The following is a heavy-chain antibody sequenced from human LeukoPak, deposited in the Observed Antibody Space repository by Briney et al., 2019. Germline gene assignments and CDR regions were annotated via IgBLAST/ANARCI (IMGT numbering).Heavy chain of an antibody. D-gene: IGHD3-22*01. J-gene: IGHJ4*02. CDR2: ISSVSSYI. Sequence: GGSLRLSCTASGFTINNNYMSWVRQAPGKGLEWVSSISSVSSYIYYADSMKGRFTISRDNAKNSVYLQMNSLGAEDTAVYYCVRDRYDSAGYTVSWGQGTLVTVSS. CDR1: GFTINNNY. CDR3: VRDRYDSAGYTVS. V-gene: IGHV3-21*01.